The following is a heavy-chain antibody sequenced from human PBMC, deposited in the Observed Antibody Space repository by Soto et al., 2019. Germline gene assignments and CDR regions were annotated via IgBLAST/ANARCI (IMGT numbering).Heavy chain of an antibody. V-gene: IGHV4-39*01. CDR2: IYYSGST. CDR3: ARGPYSSGCYDY. J-gene: IGHJ4*02. D-gene: IGHD6-19*01. CDR1: GGSISSSSYY. Sequence: SETLSLTCTVSGGSISSSSYYWGWIRQPPGKGLEWIGSIYYSGSTYYNPSLKSRVTISVDTSKNQFSLKLSSVTAADTAVYYCARGPYSSGCYDYWGQGALVTVSS.